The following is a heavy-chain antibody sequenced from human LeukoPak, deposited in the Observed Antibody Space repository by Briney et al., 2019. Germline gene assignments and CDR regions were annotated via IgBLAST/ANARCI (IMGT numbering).Heavy chain of an antibody. CDR3: AVDSSGYPEGFDY. V-gene: IGHV3-30*03. CDR2: ISYDGSNK. CDR1: GFTFSSYG. D-gene: IGHD3-22*01. J-gene: IGHJ4*02. Sequence: GRSLRLSCAASGFTFSSYGMHWVRQAPGKGLEWVAVISYDGSNKYYADSVKGRFTISRDNSKNTLYLRMNSLRAEDTAVYYCAVDSSGYPEGFDYWGQGTLVTVSS.